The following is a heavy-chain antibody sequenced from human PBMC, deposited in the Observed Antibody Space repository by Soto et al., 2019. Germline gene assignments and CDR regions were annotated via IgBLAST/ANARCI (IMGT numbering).Heavy chain of an antibody. Sequence: GGSLRLSCVASGFTFSSYPMSWVRQAPGKGPEWVSSITATGGSAYYADPVKGRFTISRDNSKNTLYLQMNTLSAEDSAVYYCAKIYGVTRRFDYWGQGTLVTVSS. CDR1: GFTFSSYP. V-gene: IGHV3-23*01. CDR3: AKIYGVTRRFDY. J-gene: IGHJ4*02. CDR2: ITATGGSA. D-gene: IGHD5-18*01.